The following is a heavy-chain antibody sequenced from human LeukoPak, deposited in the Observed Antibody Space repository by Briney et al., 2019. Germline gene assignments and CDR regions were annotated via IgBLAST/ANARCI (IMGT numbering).Heavy chain of an antibody. CDR3: ASSALESSSWYFYYFDY. D-gene: IGHD6-13*01. Sequence: PSGTLSLTCTVSGGSISSYYWSWIRQPAGKGLEWIGRIYTSGSTNYNPSLKSRVTMSVDTSKNQFSLKLSSVTAADTAVYYCASSALESSSWYFYYFDYWGQGTLVTVSS. J-gene: IGHJ4*02. CDR1: GGSISSYY. CDR2: IYTSGST. V-gene: IGHV4-4*07.